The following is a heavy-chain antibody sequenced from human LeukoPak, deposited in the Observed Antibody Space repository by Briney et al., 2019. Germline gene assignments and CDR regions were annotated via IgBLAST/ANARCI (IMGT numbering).Heavy chain of an antibody. J-gene: IGHJ4*02. Sequence: GESLKISCYGSRNNLTTYWIGWARQMPGKGLECMGIIFPGDYDTRYSPSFQGQVTISADKLINTASLQWIRMRRSDTAMYYCWRFQQYHDIVTGYFTFWGQGTLVTVSS. D-gene: IGHD3-9*01. CDR3: WRFQQYHDIVTGYFTF. CDR1: RNNLTTYW. V-gene: IGHV5-51*04. CDR2: IFPGDYDT.